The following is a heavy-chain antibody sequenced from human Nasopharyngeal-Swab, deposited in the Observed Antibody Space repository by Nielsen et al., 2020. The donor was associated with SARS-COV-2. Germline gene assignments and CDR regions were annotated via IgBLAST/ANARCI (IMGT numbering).Heavy chain of an antibody. D-gene: IGHD5-12*01. CDR2: ISYDGSNK. Sequence: LSLTCAASGFTFSSYAMHWVRQAPGQGLEWVAVISYDGSNKYYADSVKGRFTISRDNSKNTLNLQMNNLRAEDTAIYYCAKDRDSGDDSEEYYHYYGMDVWGQGAPVTVSS. J-gene: IGHJ6*02. CDR3: AKDRDSGDDSEEYYHYYGMDV. V-gene: IGHV3-30*04. CDR1: GFTFSSYA.